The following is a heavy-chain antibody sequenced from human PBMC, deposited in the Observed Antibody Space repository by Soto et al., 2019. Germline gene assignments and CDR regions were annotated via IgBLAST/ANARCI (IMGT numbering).Heavy chain of an antibody. CDR2: ISAYNGNT. CDR3: ARVRVTGYCSSTSCMYYYYYGMAV. CDR1: GYTFTSYG. J-gene: IGHJ6*02. Sequence: ASVKVSCKASGYTFTSYGISWVRQAPGQGLEWMGWISAYNGNTNYAQKLQGRVTMTTDTSTSTAYMELRSLRSDDTAVYYCARVRVTGYCSSTSCMYYYYYGMAVSGQGTTVTFSS. V-gene: IGHV1-18*01. D-gene: IGHD2-2*01.